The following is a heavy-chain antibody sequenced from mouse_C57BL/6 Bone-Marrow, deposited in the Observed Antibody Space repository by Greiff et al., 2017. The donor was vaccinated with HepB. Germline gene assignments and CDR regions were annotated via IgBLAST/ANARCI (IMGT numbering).Heavy chain of an antibody. Sequence: VQLQQSGAELVRPGTSVKVSCKASGYAFTNYLIEWVKQRPGQGLEWIGVINPGSGGTNYNEKFKGKATLTADKTSSTAYMQLSSLTSEDSAVYFCARYTLYYGHYWGQGTTLTVSS. D-gene: IGHD2-1*01. CDR3: ARYTLYYGHY. CDR2: INPGSGGT. V-gene: IGHV1-54*01. J-gene: IGHJ2*01. CDR1: GYAFTNYL.